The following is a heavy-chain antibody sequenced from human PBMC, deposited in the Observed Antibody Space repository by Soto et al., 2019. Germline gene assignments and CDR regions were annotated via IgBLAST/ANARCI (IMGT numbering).Heavy chain of an antibody. CDR3: AKRTCSRITCPHGGFDY. J-gene: IGHJ4*02. CDR1: GFTFSSYP. V-gene: IGHV3-23*01. Sequence: EVQLLESGGGLVQPGGSLRLSCAASGFTFSSYPMSWVRQAPGKGLEWVSAISASGYLTLDADSVKGRFTISRDNSKNTLDLQLISLRVADTAVYHCAKRTCSRITCPHGGFDYWGQGTLVTVSS. D-gene: IGHD2-2*01. CDR2: ISASGYLT.